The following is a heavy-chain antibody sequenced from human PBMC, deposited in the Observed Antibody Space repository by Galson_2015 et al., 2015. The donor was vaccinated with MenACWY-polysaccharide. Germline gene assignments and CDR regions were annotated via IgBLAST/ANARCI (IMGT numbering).Heavy chain of an antibody. J-gene: IGHJ4*02. Sequence: SLRLSCAASGFTFTTYSMIWVRQAPGQGLQWVSAISGSSAYIFYADSVKGRFTISRDNAKNSLYLQMNSLRAEDTAIYYCASRRRFKTGSGPEDYWGQGTLVTVSS. D-gene: IGHD2-8*02. CDR3: ASRRRFKTGSGPEDY. CDR2: ISGSSAYI. CDR1: GFTFTTYS. V-gene: IGHV3-21*01.